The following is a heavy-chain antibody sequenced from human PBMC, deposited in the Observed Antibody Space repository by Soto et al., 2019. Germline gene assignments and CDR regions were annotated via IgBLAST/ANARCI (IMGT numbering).Heavy chain of an antibody. CDR2: ISYDGSDK. V-gene: IGHV3-30*18. Sequence: QVQLVESGGGVVQPGRSLRLSCAASGFTFSSYGMHWVRQAPGKGLEWVAVISYDGSDKYFADSVKGRFTISRDNSKNTLYLQMNSLRAEDTAVYYCVKDRWGVVPAAGGLDYWGQGTLVTVSS. CDR1: GFTFSSYG. CDR3: VKDRWGVVPAAGGLDY. J-gene: IGHJ4*02. D-gene: IGHD2-2*01.